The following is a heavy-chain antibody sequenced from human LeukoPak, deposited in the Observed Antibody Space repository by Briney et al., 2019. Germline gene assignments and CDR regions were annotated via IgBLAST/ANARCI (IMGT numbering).Heavy chain of an antibody. CDR3: ARDGRGAVAGTGFDY. CDR1: GGTFRSYV. V-gene: IGHV1-69*06. CDR2: IIPIFGTA. J-gene: IGHJ4*02. D-gene: IGHD6-19*01. Sequence: SVKVSCKASGGTFRSYVISWARQAPGQGLAWMGGIIPIFGTANYAQKFQGRVTITADKSTSTAYMELSSLRSEDTAVYYCARDGRGAVAGTGFDYWGQGTLVTVSS.